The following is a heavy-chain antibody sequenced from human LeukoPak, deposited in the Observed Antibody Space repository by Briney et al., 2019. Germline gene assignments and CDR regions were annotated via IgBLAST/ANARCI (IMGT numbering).Heavy chain of an antibody. J-gene: IGHJ3*02. CDR1: GYTFTSYA. CDR2: INTNTGNP. Sequence: ASVKVSCKASGYTFTSYAMNWVRQAPGQGLEWMGWINTNTGNPTYAQGFTGRFVFSLDTSVSTAYLQISSLKAEDTAVYYCAREDSLGGPTPDDAFDIWGQGTMVTVSS. CDR3: AREDSLGGPTPDDAFDI. V-gene: IGHV7-4-1*02. D-gene: IGHD3-16*01.